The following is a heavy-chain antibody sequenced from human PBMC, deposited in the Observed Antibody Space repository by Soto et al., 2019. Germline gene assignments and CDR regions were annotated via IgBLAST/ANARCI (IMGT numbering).Heavy chain of an antibody. CDR3: AREGYYNNFDY. Sequence: EVQLVESGGGLVQPGGSLRLSCAVSGFTFTDHYMDWVRQAPGKGLEWVGRARNKANSYATEYAASVKGRFTISRDDSRTSLYVQMNSLETEDTAVYYCAREGYYNNFDYWGQGTLVTVS. V-gene: IGHV3-72*01. J-gene: IGHJ4*02. CDR2: ARNKANSYAT. CDR1: GFTFTDHY. D-gene: IGHD3-22*01.